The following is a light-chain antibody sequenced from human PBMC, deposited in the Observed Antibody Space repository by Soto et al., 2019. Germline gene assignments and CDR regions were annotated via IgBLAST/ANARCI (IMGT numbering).Light chain of an antibody. Sequence: DIVMTQSPLSLPVTPGEPASISCKSCQSLLHSDGDNYLEWYVQKAWQSPQLLIYLVSHRASGVPDRLSGSGSGTDFTLKISKVEADDVGVYYCMQTLQTPYTFGPGTKVEIK. CDR2: LVS. V-gene: IGKV2-28*01. CDR1: QSLLHSDGDNY. CDR3: MQTLQTPYT. J-gene: IGKJ3*01.